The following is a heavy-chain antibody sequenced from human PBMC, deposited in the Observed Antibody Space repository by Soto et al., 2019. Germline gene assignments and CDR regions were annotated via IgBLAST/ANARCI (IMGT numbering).Heavy chain of an antibody. CDR2: IDPSDSYT. V-gene: IGHV5-10-1*01. J-gene: IGHJ5*02. CDR1: GYSFPSYW. Sequence: GQSRTISCKSSGYSFPSYWISWLLQMPGKGLEWMGRIDPSDSYTNYSPSFQGHVTISADKSISTAYLQWSSLKASDTAMYYCARRYCSSTSCYTGGWFDPWGQGTLVTVSS. D-gene: IGHD2-2*02. CDR3: ARRYCSSTSCYTGGWFDP.